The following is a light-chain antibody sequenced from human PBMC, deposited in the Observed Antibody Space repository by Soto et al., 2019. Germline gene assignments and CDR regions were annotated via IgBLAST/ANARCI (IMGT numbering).Light chain of an antibody. V-gene: IGLV2-14*01. Sequence: QSVLTQPASVSGSPGQSITVSCTGTSSDVGGYIYVSWYQQHPGKAPKLMIYEVSNRPSGVYNRFSGSKSGNTASLTISGLQAEDEADYYCSSYSSSSTIYVFGTGTKLTVL. J-gene: IGLJ1*01. CDR1: SSDVGGYIY. CDR2: EVS. CDR3: SSYSSSSTIYV.